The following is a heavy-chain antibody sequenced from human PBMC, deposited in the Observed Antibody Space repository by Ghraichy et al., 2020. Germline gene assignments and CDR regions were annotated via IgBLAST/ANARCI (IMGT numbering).Heavy chain of an antibody. CDR2: IYYSGST. CDR3: ARQGPNYDFWSGLGWFDP. CDR1: GGSISSGSYY. D-gene: IGHD3-3*01. V-gene: IGHV4-39*01. Sequence: SETLSLTCIVSGGSISSGSYYWGWIRQPPGKGLEWIGSIYYSGSTYYNQSLKSRVTISEDTSKNQFSLKLTSVTAADTAVYYCARQGPNYDFWSGLGWFDPWGQGTLVTVSA. J-gene: IGHJ5*02.